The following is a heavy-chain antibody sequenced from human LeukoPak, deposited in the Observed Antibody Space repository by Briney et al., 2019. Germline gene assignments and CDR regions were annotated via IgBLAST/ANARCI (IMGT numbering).Heavy chain of an antibody. D-gene: IGHD3-3*01. CDR3: ARYYDFWSGNTVTSYWYFDL. J-gene: IGHJ2*01. CDR2: IYTSGST. CDR1: GGSISSYY. V-gene: IGHV4-4*07. Sequence: SETLSLTCTVSGGSISSYYWSWIRQPAGKGLEWIGRIYTSGSTNYNPSLKSRVTMSVDTSKNQFSLKLSSVTAADTAVYYCARYYDFWSGNTVTSYWYFDLWGRGTLVTVSS.